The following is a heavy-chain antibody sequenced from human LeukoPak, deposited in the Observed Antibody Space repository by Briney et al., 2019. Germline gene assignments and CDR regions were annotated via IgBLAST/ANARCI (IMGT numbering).Heavy chain of an antibody. CDR2: VNSDASSK. D-gene: IGHD6-19*01. V-gene: IGHV3-74*01. Sequence: PGGSLRLSCAASGFTFSDYWMHWVRQAPGKGLVWVSRVNSDASSKAYADSVKGRFTISRDNAKNSLYLQMNSLRAEDTAVYYCARDLNTGYSSGWYIDYWGQGTLVTVSS. CDR3: ARDLNTGYSSGWYIDY. J-gene: IGHJ4*02. CDR1: GFTFSDYW.